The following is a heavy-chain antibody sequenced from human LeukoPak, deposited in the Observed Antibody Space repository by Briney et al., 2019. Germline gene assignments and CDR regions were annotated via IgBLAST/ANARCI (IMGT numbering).Heavy chain of an antibody. CDR2: IKRDGSEK. CDR1: GFTFSDYY. V-gene: IGHV3-7*04. J-gene: IGHJ5*02. CDR3: ARGGLRYFDH. Sequence: GGSLRLSCAASGFTFSDYYMSWVRQAPGKGLEWVANIKRDGSEKYYADSVKGRFTISRDNAKNSLYLQMNSLRAEDTAVYYCARGGLRYFDHWGQGTLVTVSS. D-gene: IGHD3-16*01.